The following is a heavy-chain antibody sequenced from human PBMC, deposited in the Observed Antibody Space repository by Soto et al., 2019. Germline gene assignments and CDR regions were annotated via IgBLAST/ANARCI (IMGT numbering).Heavy chain of an antibody. D-gene: IGHD6-6*01. CDR3: ARRARPDFYYMDV. Sequence: EVQLAESGGGLAQPGGSLSRSCAASGFTLSGYAMDWVRQAPGKGLEYVSGISSNGAGTYYANSVQGRFTISRDNSKNTVYLQMGSLRPEDMAVYYCARRARPDFYYMDVWGKGTTVTVSS. V-gene: IGHV3-64*01. J-gene: IGHJ6*03. CDR2: ISSNGAGT. CDR1: GFTLSGYA.